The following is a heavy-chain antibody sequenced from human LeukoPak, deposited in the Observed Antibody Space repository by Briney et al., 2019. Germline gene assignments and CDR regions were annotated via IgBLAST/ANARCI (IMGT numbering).Heavy chain of an antibody. D-gene: IGHD3-22*01. CDR3: ARSLMMYYYDSSGYYALDY. CDR1: GFTFSSYG. CDR2: IWYDGSNK. V-gene: IGHV3-33*01. J-gene: IGHJ4*02. Sequence: GRSLRLSCAASGFTFSSYGMHWVRQAPGKGLEWVAVIWYDGSNKYYADSVKGRFTISRDNSKNTLYLQMNSLRAEGTAVYYCARSLMMYYYDSSGYYALDYWGQGTLVTVSS.